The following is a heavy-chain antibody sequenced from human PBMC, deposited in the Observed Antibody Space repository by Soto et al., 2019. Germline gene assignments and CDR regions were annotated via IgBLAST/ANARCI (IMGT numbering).Heavy chain of an antibody. CDR3: ARGVTMVRGVIIPWFDP. CDR1: GGSISSGDYY. Sequence: SETLSLTCTVSGGSISSGDYYWSWIRQPPGKGLEWIGYISYSGSTYYNPSLKSRVTISVDTSKNQFSLKLSSVTAADTAVYYCARGVTMVRGVIIPWFDPWGQGTLVTVPS. CDR2: ISYSGST. D-gene: IGHD3-10*01. V-gene: IGHV4-30-4*01. J-gene: IGHJ5*02.